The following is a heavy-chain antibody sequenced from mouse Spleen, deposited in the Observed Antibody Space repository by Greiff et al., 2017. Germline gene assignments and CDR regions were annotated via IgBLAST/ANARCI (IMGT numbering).Heavy chain of an antibody. V-gene: IGHV1-39*01. J-gene: IGHJ2*01. CDR3: ARGSYDRRSVTGPPYYFDY. CDR1: GYSFTDYN. D-gene: IGHD2-12*01. CDR2: INPNYGTT. Sequence: EVQLQQSGPELVKPGASVKISCKASGYSFTDYNMNWVKQSNGKSLEWIGVINPNYGTTSYNQKFKGKATLTVDKSSSTAYMQLNSQTSEDSAVYYCARGSYDRRSVTGPPYYFDYWGQGTTLTVSS.